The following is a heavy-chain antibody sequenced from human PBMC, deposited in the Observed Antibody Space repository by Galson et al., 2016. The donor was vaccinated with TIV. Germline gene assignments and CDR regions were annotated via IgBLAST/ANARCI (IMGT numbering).Heavy chain of an antibody. Sequence: SLRLSCAASGLTVNDNYMTWVRQAPGKGLEWVSVIYGGGDTYYADSVRGRFTISRENSKDILYLHINGLRADDTAVYYCARDRVVGATYYNYYYGMDVWGRGTTVTVFS. CDR3: ARDRVVGATYYNYYYGMDV. V-gene: IGHV3-66*02. CDR1: GLTVNDNY. D-gene: IGHD2-15*01. CDR2: IYGGGDT. J-gene: IGHJ6*02.